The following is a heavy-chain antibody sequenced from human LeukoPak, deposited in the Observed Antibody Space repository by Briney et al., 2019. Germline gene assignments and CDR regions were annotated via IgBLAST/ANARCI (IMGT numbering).Heavy chain of an antibody. D-gene: IGHD1-26*01. V-gene: IGHV5-51*01. CDR1: GYSFTSYW. J-gene: IGHJ4*02. CDR2: IYPGDSDT. CDR3: ARQGGSYFVGFDY. Sequence: GESLKISCNGSGYSFTSYWIGWVRQMPGKGLEWMGIIYPGDSDTRYSPSFQGQVTISADKSISTAYPQWSSLKASDTAMYYCARQGGSYFVGFDYWGQGTLVTVSS.